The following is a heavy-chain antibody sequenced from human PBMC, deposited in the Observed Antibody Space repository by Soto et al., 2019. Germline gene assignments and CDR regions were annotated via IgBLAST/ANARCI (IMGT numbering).Heavy chain of an antibody. CDR2: IYYSGST. CDR3: ARYGSGSSVWFDP. D-gene: IGHD3-10*01. CDR1: GGSMSSYY. V-gene: IGHV4-59*01. J-gene: IGHJ5*02. Sequence: PSETLSLTCTVSGGSMSSYYWSWIRQPPGKGLEWIGYIYYSGSTIYNPSLKSRVTISVDTSKNQFSLKLSSVTAADTAVYYCARYGSGSSVWFDPWGQGTLLTVSS.